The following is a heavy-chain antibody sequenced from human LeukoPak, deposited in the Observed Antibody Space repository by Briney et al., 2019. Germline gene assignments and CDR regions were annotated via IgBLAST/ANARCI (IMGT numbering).Heavy chain of an antibody. CDR3: ARHIPPAAVTGRVGWFDP. CDR2: IYHSGST. CDR1: GYSISSGYY. D-gene: IGHD6-19*01. V-gene: IGHV4-38-2*01. J-gene: IGHJ5*02. Sequence: SETLSLTCAVSGYSISSGYYWGWIRQPPGKGLEWIGSIYHSGSTYYNPSLKNRVTISVDTSKNQFSLKLSSVTAADTAVYYCARHIPPAAVTGRVGWFDPWGQGTLVTVSS.